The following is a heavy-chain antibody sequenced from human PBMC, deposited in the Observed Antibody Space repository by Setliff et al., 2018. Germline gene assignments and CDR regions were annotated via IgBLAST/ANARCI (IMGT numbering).Heavy chain of an antibody. CDR2: INPASGNT. CDR3: AREPYDYIWGSYRSPYFDH. CDR1: GYTFISYA. D-gene: IGHD3-16*02. J-gene: IGHJ4*02. V-gene: IGHV1-3*03. Sequence: ASVKVSCKASGYTFISYALHWVRQAPGQRLQWMGWINPASGNTKYSQEFQGRVTITRDTSATTVYMELSSLRSDDMAVYYCAREPYDYIWGSYRSPYFDHWGQGALVTVSS.